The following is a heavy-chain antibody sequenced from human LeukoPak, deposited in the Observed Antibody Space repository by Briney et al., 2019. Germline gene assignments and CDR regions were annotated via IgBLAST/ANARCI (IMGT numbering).Heavy chain of an antibody. CDR2: IIPIFGTA. V-gene: IGHV1-69*06. J-gene: IGHJ6*04. CDR3: ASATLRCSGGGCYEMDV. D-gene: IGHD2-15*01. CDR1: GGTFSSYV. Sequence: GASVKVSCKASGGTFSSYVINWVRQAPGQGLEWMGGIIPIFGTANYAQKFQGRVTITADKSTSTAYMELSSLRSEDTAVYYCASATLRCSGGGCYEMDVWGKGTTVTVSS.